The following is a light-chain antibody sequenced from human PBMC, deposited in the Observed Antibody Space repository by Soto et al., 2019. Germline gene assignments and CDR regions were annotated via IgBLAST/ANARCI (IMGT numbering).Light chain of an antibody. CDR3: MQHIEFPLT. CDR1: QSLLDSDDGNTY. Sequence: DIVMPQTPLSLPVTPGEPASISCGSSQSLLDSDDGNTYLDWYLQKPGQSPQLLIYTVSYRASGVPDRFSGSGSGTDFTLKISRVEAEDVGVYYCMQHIEFPLTFSGGTKVEIK. J-gene: IGKJ4*01. V-gene: IGKV2-40*01. CDR2: TVS.